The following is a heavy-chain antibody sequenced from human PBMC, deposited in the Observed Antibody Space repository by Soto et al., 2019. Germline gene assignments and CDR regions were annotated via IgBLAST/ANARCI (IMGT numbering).Heavy chain of an antibody. J-gene: IGHJ4*02. V-gene: IGHV1-18*01. Sequence: QVQLVQSGAEVKKPGASVKVSCKASGYTFTSYGISWVRQAPGQGLEWMGWISANNGNTNYAQTIQGRVTMTTDTSTSTASMALRSLRSEETAVYYCARDGSYSGSDGGYYFDYWGQGTLVTVSS. D-gene: IGHD1-26*01. CDR3: ARDGSYSGSDGGYYFDY. CDR2: ISANNGNT. CDR1: GYTFTSYG.